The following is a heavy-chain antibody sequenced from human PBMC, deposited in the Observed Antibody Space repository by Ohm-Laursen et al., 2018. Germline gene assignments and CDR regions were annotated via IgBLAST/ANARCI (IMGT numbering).Heavy chain of an antibody. Sequence: GSLGLSCAASGFTFSDYSMTWIRQAPGKGLDWVSYISSSSTTIYYADSVKGRFTISRDNAKNSLFLQMNSLRAEDTAVYYCARVMATDNGGNSGAFDIWGQGTVVTVSS. V-gene: IGHV3-11*04. CDR3: ARVMATDNGGNSGAFDI. CDR1: GFTFSDYS. CDR2: ISSSSTTI. D-gene: IGHD4-23*01. J-gene: IGHJ3*02.